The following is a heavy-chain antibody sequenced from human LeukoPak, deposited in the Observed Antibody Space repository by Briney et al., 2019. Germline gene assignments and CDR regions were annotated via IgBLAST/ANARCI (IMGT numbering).Heavy chain of an antibody. Sequence: GGSLRLSCVASGFTFSSYSMNWVRQAPGKGLEWVSSISSSSSYIYYADSVKGRFTISRDNAKNSLYLQMNSLRAEDTAVYYRARAPYYDIVTGSGGGPWGQGTLVTVSS. V-gene: IGHV3-21*01. CDR1: GFTFSSYS. J-gene: IGHJ5*02. D-gene: IGHD3-9*01. CDR2: ISSSSSYI. CDR3: ARAPYYDIVTGSGGGP.